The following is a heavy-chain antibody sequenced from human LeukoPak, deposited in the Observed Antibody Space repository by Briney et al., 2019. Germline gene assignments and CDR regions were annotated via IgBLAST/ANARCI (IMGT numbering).Heavy chain of an antibody. CDR3: GRYDHPVITPIDS. D-gene: IGHD3-3*01. V-gene: IGHV4-39*01. J-gene: IGHJ4*02. CDR1: GGSISSSSYY. CDR2: IYSGGNT. Sequence: PSETLSLTRTVSGGSISSSSYYWGWIRQPPGTGLEWIGSIYSGGNTYYNPSLKSRVTISVDASKNQCSLRLSSVTAADTAVYFCGRYDHPVITPIDSWGQGTLVTVSS.